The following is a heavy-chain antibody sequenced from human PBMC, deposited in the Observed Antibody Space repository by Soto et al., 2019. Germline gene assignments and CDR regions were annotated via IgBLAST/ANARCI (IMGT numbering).Heavy chain of an antibody. V-gene: IGHV3-33*01. Sequence: GGSLRLSCAASGFTFSSYGMHWVRQAPGKGLEWVAVIWYDGSNKYYADSVKGRFTISRDNSKNTLYLQMNSLRAEDTAVYYCAREGPDYYYYYYMDVWGKGTTVTVSS. CDR3: AREGPDYYYYYYMDV. CDR1: GFTFSSYG. J-gene: IGHJ6*03. CDR2: IWYDGSNK.